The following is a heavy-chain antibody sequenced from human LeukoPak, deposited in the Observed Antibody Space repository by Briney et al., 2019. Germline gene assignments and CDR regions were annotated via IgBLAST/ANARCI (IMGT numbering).Heavy chain of an antibody. Sequence: SETLSLTCTVSGGSISSYCWSWIRQPPGKGLEWIGYIYYSGSTSYNPSLKSRVTISVDTSKNQFSLKLSSVTAADTAVYYCARVVDCSSTSCYSGYYYYGMDVWGQGTTVTVSS. D-gene: IGHD2-2*01. J-gene: IGHJ6*02. V-gene: IGHV4-59*01. CDR3: ARVVDCSSTSCYSGYYYYGMDV. CDR1: GGSISSYC. CDR2: IYYSGST.